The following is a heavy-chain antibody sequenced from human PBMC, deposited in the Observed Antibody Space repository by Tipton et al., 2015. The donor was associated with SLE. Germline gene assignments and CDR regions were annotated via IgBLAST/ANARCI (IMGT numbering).Heavy chain of an antibody. Sequence: SLRLSCAASGFTFSSYAMNWVRQAAGKGLEWVAVISYDGTNKFYADSVKGRFTISRDNSKNTLFLQMNSLRAEDTAVYYCATDLEWLLWNFDYWGQGTLVTVSS. CDR3: ATDLEWLLWNFDY. D-gene: IGHD3-3*01. CDR2: ISYDGTNK. CDR1: GFTFSSYA. V-gene: IGHV3-30*04. J-gene: IGHJ4*02.